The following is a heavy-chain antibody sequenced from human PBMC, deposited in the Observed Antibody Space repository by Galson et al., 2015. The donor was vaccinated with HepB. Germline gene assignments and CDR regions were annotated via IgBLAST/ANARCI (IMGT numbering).Heavy chain of an antibody. V-gene: IGHV3-23*01. CDR1: GFTFSSYA. J-gene: IGHJ4*02. CDR2: ISGSGGST. CDR3: AKDLEIQLWLLSFNPHDY. Sequence: SLRLSCAASGFTFSSYAMSWVRQAPGKGLEWVSAISGSGGSTYYADSVKGRFTISRDNSKNTLYLQMNSLRAEDTAVYYCAKDLEIQLWLLSFNPHDYWGQGTLVTVSS. D-gene: IGHD5-18*01.